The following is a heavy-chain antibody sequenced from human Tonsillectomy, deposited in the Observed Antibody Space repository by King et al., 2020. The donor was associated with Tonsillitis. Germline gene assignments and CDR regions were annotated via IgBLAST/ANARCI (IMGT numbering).Heavy chain of an antibody. J-gene: IGHJ6*02. CDR2: IKSKTDGGTT. D-gene: IGHD6-13*01. Sequence: VQLVESGGGLVKPGGSRRLSCAASGFTFSNAWMSWVRQAPGKGLEWVGRIKSKTDGGTTDYAAPVKGRFTISRDDSKNTLYLQMDSLKTEDTAVYYCTSGAAAGTYYYYFGMDVWGQGTTVTVSS. CDR1: GFTFSNAW. V-gene: IGHV3-15*01. CDR3: TSGAAAGTYYYYFGMDV.